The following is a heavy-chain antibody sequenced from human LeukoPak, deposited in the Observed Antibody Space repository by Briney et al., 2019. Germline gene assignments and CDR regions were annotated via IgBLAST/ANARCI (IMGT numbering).Heavy chain of an antibody. CDR1: GRSVSNAGFY. CDR3: ARHPMVRGVIIFYYYYGVDV. CDR2: ASYRGKT. Sequence: PSQTLSLTCTVSGRSVSNAGFYWSWTRQLPGKGLEWIGCASYRGKTYYNPSLQSRVVVSVDSSQNQFSLRLNSVTAADTAVYYCARHPMVRGVIIFYYYYGVDVWGQGTTVTVSS. V-gene: IGHV4-31*03. D-gene: IGHD3-10*01. J-gene: IGHJ6*02.